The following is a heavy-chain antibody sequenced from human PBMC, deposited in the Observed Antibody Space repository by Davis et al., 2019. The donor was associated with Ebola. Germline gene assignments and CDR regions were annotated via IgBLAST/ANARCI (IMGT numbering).Heavy chain of an antibody. V-gene: IGHV4-59*01. J-gene: IGHJ6*04. D-gene: IGHD3-3*01. CDR2: IYYSGST. Sequence: PSETLSPTCRLSGGSISYYYSSWIWQSPGKGLEWIGYIYYSGSTNYNPSLKSRVTISVDMSKSQFSLKLSSVTAADTAVYYCARAPYYDFSDVWGKGTAVTVSS. CDR1: GGSISYYY. CDR3: ARAPYYDFSDV.